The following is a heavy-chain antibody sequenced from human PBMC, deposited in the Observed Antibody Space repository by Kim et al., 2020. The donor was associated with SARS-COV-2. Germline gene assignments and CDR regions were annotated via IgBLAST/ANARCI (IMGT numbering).Heavy chain of an antibody. D-gene: IGHD6-13*01. Sequence: SYAQKFQGRVTMTRDTSTSTVYMELSSLRSEDTAVYYCARGDSSSWELEYWGQGTLVTVSS. J-gene: IGHJ4*02. CDR3: ARGDSSSWELEY. V-gene: IGHV1-46*01.